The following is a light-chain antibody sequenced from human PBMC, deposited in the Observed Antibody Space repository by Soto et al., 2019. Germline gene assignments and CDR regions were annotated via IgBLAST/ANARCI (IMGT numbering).Light chain of an antibody. CDR3: QQYGSSSPLT. J-gene: IGKJ4*01. CDR1: QSVSSSY. V-gene: IGKV3-20*01. Sequence: EIVLTQSPGTLSLSPGERATLSCRASQSVSSSYLAWYQQKPGEAPRLLIYGAASRATAIPDRFSGSGSGTDFTLTISRLEPDDFAVYYCQQYGSSSPLTFGGGTKVEIK. CDR2: GAA.